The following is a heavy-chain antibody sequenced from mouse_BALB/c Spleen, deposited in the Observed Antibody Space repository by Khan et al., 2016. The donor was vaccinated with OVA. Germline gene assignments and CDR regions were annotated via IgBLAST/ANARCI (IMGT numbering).Heavy chain of an antibody. CDR2: IRYDGDS. V-gene: IGHV3-6*01. D-gene: IGHD3-1*01. CDR3: ARWGSSGPAWFAY. CDR1: GYSITSGYF. J-gene: IGHJ3*01. Sequence: EVQLQESGPGLVKPTQSLSLTCSVTGYSITSGYFWNWIRQFPGNKMEWMGYIRYDGDSNYNPSLKNRISITRDTSKNQLFLTLNSVTPADTATYSCARWGSSGPAWFAYWGQGTLVTVSA.